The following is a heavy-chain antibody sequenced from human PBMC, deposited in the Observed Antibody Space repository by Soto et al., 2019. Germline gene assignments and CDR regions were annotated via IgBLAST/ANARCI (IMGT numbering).Heavy chain of an antibody. Sequence: PSQTLSLTCAISGDSVSSNSAAWSWLRQSPSRGLEWLGRTYYRSRWYNDYALSVKSRITIDPDTSKNQFSLKLSSVTAADTAVYYCARADDSSGPPSFDIWGQGTLVTVSS. J-gene: IGHJ4*02. CDR1: GDSVSSNSAA. CDR3: ARADDSSGPPSFDI. CDR2: TYYRSRWYN. V-gene: IGHV6-1*01. D-gene: IGHD3-22*01.